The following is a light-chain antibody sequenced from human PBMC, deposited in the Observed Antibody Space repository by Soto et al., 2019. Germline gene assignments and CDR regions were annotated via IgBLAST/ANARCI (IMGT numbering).Light chain of an antibody. J-gene: IGKJ2*01. CDR1: QSVSNNY. CDR2: GSS. CDR3: QQYGSSPPYT. Sequence: EVVLTQSPGTLSLSPGERATLSCRASQSVSNNYFAWYQQKPGQAPRLLIFGSSDMATGIPDRFSGSGSGTEFTLTISRLEPEDFAVYYCQQYGSSPPYTFGQGTKLEIK. V-gene: IGKV3-20*01.